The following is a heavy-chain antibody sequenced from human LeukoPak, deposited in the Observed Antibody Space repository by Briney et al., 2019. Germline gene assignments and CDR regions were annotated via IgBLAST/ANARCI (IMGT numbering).Heavy chain of an antibody. D-gene: IGHD2-2*01. V-gene: IGHV4-38-2*01. CDR1: GYSISSGYY. J-gene: IGHJ4*02. CDR3: ARGLGYCSSTSCYVGIFDY. Sequence: SETLSLTCAVSGYSISSGYYWGWIRQPLGKGLEWIGSIYHSGSTYYNPSLKSRVTISVDTSKNQFSLKLSSVTAADTAVYYCARGLGYCSSTSCYVGIFDYWGQGTLVTVSS. CDR2: IYHSGST.